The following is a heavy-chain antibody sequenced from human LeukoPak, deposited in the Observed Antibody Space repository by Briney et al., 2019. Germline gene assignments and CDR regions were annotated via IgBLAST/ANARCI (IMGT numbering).Heavy chain of an antibody. J-gene: IGHJ4*02. CDR3: ARGYYYDSSGDYYFDY. CDR1: GGSISSGGYY. Sequence: SETLSLTCTVSGGSISSGGYYWSWIRQHPGKGLEWIGYIYYSGSTYYNPSLKSRVTISVDTSKNQFSLKLSSVTAADTAVYYCARGYYYDSSGDYYFDYWGQGTRVTVSS. CDR2: IYYSGST. D-gene: IGHD3-22*01. V-gene: IGHV4-31*03.